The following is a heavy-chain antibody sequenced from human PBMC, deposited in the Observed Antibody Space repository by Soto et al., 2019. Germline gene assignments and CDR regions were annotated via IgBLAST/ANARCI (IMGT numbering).Heavy chain of an antibody. CDR2: LSGSGGTT. Sequence: GGSLRLSCAASGFTFSTYAMSWVRQAPGKGLEWVSTLSGSGGTTYYADSVKGRFTISRDNSKNTLYLQMNSLRAEDTAVYYYARDDIEDDYYSSGYYDRRYWGQGTLVTVSS. CDR1: GFTFSTYA. J-gene: IGHJ4*02. D-gene: IGHD3-22*01. V-gene: IGHV3-23*01. CDR3: ARDDIEDDYYSSGYYDRRY.